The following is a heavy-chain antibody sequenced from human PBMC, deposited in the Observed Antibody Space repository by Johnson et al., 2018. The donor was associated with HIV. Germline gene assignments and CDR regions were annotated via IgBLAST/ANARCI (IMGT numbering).Heavy chain of an antibody. J-gene: IGHJ3*01. Sequence: VQLVESGGGLVQPGGSLRLSCAVSGFTFSRYAMSWVRQTPGKRLEWVSAITNSGDTTYYEDSVKGRFTISRDNSKDTVYLQVTSLRAEDTALYYCIKETGANSAFDVWGQGTTVTVSS. CDR1: GFTFSRYA. CDR2: ITNSGDTT. D-gene: IGHD1-7*01. V-gene: IGHV3-23*04. CDR3: IKETGANSAFDV.